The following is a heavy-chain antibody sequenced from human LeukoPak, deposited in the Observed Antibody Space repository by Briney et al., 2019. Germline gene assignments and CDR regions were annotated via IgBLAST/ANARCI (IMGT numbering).Heavy chain of an antibody. V-gene: IGHV4-34*01. Sequence: SETLSLTCAVYGVSFSGYYWSWIRQPPGKGLEWIGEINDRGSTNYNPSLKSRVTISVGTSRNQFSLKLSSVTAADTAVYYCARDQLIARYWGQGTLVTVSS. CDR1: GVSFSGYY. CDR2: INDRGST. CDR3: ARDQLIARY. J-gene: IGHJ4*02. D-gene: IGHD1-1*01.